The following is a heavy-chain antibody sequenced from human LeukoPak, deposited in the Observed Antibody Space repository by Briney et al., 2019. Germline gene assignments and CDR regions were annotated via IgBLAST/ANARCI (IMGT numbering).Heavy chain of an antibody. D-gene: IGHD2-15*01. V-gene: IGHV1-69*13. Sequence: SVKVSCKASGYTFTSYAISWVRQAPGQGLEWMGGIIPIFGTANYAQKFQGRVTITADESTSTAYMELSSLRSEDTAVYYCAREIFNPLGYCSGGSCYNWFDPWGQGTLVTVSS. CDR3: AREIFNPLGYCSGGSCYNWFDP. J-gene: IGHJ5*02. CDR2: IIPIFGTA. CDR1: GYTFTSYA.